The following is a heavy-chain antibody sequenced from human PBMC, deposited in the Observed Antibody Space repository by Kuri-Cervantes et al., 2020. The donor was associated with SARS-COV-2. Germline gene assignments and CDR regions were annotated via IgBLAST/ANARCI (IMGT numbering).Heavy chain of an antibody. D-gene: IGHD3/OR15-3a*01. V-gene: IGHV1-8*02. Sequence: ASVKVSCKASGYTFTSYDINWVRQAPGQGLEWMGWINPNSGVTGYAQKFQGRVIMTRDTSRNTAYMELSSLRSENTAVYFCARYLDWERGIGSWGQGTLVTVSS. CDR3: ARYLDWERGIGS. CDR1: GYTFTSYD. J-gene: IGHJ4*02. CDR2: INPNSGVT.